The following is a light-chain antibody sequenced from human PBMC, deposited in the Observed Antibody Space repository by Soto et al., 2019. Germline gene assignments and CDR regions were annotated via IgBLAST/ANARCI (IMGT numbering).Light chain of an antibody. CDR3: TSYTSSSTQV. J-gene: IGLJ1*01. CDR1: SSDVGGYDY. Sequence: QSALTQPASVSGSPGQSITTSCTGTSSDVGGYDYVSWYQQHPGTAPRLIIFEVTNRPSGVSNRLSGSKSGNTASLTISGLQAEDEAAYYCTSYTSSSTQVFGTGTKVTVL. CDR2: EVT. V-gene: IGLV2-14*01.